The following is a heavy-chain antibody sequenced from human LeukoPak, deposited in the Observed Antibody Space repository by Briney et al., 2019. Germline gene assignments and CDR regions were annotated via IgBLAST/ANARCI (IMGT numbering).Heavy chain of an antibody. CDR2: IYHSGST. D-gene: IGHD4-17*01. CDR3: ATFDYGDYGGDAFDI. CDR1: GGSISSYY. V-gene: IGHV4-39*07. Sequence: PSETLSLTCTVSGGSISSYYWGWIRQPPGKGLEWIGSIYHSGSTYYNPSLKSRVTISVDTSKNQFSLKLSSVTAADTAVYYCATFDYGDYGGDAFDIWGQGTMVTVSS. J-gene: IGHJ3*02.